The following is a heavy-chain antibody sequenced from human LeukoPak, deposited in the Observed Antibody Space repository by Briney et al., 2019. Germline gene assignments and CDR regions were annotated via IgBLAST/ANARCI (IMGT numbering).Heavy chain of an antibody. J-gene: IGHJ4*02. Sequence: GGSLRLSCASSGFTLSIYGMHWVRQAPGKGLEWVAGISSDGSKKYYGDSVKERSTISRDNSKNTLYLQMNSPRSEDTAVYYCARDAGYSDSWFVIAYWGQGTLVTVSS. V-gene: IGHV3-30*19. CDR2: ISSDGSKK. CDR1: GFTLSIYG. CDR3: ARDAGYSDSWFVIAY. D-gene: IGHD6-13*01.